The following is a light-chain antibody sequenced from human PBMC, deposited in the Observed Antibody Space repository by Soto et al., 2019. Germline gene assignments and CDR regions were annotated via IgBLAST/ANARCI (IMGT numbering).Light chain of an antibody. V-gene: IGKV1-5*03. CDR1: QTISSC. CDR3: QHHNSYSEA. J-gene: IGKJ2*01. Sequence: DIQMTQSPSTLSGSVGDRVTITCRASQTISSCLAWYQQKPGKAPKLLIYKASTLKSGVPSRFSGSGSGTEFTLTISSLQPDDFATYYCQHHNSYSEAFGQGTKVDLK. CDR2: KAS.